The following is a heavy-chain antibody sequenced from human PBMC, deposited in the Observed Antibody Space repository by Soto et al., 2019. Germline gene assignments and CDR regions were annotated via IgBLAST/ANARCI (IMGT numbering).Heavy chain of an antibody. V-gene: IGHV4-30-2*01. Sequence: SETQSLTCAVSGGSISSGGYSWSWIRQPPGKGLEWIGYIYHSGSTYYNPSLKSRVTISVDRSKNQFSLKLSSVTAADTAVYYCAAATRYYYYYGMDVWGQGTTVTVSS. CDR2: IYHSGST. CDR1: GGSISSGGYS. CDR3: AAATRYYYYYGMDV. J-gene: IGHJ6*02. D-gene: IGHD2-15*01.